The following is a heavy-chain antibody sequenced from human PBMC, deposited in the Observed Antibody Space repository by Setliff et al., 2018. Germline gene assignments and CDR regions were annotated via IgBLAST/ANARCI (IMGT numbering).Heavy chain of an antibody. CDR3: VKTHWDTWIRGAFDI. CDR2: IRYDGSNK. CDR1: GFTFSRYG. D-gene: IGHD3-10*01. V-gene: IGHV3-30*02. Sequence: GGSLRLSCAASGFTFSRYGIHWVRQAPGKGLEWVANIRYDGSNKYYVDSVKGRFTISRDNSKNTLYLQMSSLRAEDTAVYYCVKTHWDTWIRGAFDIWGQGTMVTVSS. J-gene: IGHJ3*02.